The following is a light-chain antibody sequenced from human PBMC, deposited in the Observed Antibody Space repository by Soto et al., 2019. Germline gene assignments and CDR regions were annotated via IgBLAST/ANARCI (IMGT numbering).Light chain of an antibody. CDR1: QSISTW. V-gene: IGKV1-12*01. CDR3: QQAISFPRT. CDR2: AAS. J-gene: IGKJ1*01. Sequence: DIQMTQSPSFVSASVGDRVTITCRASQSISTWLAWYQQKPGKAPKLLIPAASSLQSGAPSRFSGSGSATDFTLVISSLQPEDFATYYCQQAISFPRTFGQGTQVEIK.